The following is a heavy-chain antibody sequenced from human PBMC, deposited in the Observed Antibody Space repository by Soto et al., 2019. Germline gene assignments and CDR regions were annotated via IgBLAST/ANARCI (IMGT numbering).Heavy chain of an antibody. CDR2: VQMSGTT. D-gene: IGHD1-1*01. V-gene: IGHV4-4*07. CDR1: GASVRSYH. J-gene: IGHJ5*02. CDR3: AKDRSTMRWFDP. Sequence: PSETLCLTCAVSGASVRSYHWSWIRQAAGKGLEWIGRVQMSGTTNYNPSLKTRVTMSLDTSKNEVSLRMTSVTAADTAVYFCAKDRSTMRWFDPWGQGILVTVSS.